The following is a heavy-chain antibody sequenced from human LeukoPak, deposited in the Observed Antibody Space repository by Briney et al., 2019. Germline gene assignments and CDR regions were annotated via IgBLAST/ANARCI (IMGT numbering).Heavy chain of an antibody. CDR2: IYYSGST. D-gene: IGHD4-17*01. J-gene: IGHJ2*01. V-gene: IGHV4-59*12. Sequence: SETLSLTCTVSGGSISSYYWSWIRQPPGKGLEWIGYIYYSGSTNYNPSLKSRVTMSVDTSKNQFSLKLSSVTAVDTAVYYCARATVTTKYFDLWGRGTLVTVSS. CDR3: ARATVTTKYFDL. CDR1: GGSISSYY.